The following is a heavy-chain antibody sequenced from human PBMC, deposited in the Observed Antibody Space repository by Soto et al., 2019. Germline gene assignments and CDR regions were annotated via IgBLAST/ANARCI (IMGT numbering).Heavy chain of an antibody. CDR2: IYYSGST. J-gene: IGHJ5*02. CDR3: ARQRARRGWFDP. CDR1: GGSISSSSYY. V-gene: IGHV4-39*01. D-gene: IGHD1-26*01. Sequence: SETLSLTCTVSGGSISSSSYYWGWIRQPPGKGLEWIGSIYYSGSTYYNPSLKSRVTISVDTSKNQFSLKLSSVTAADTAVYYCARQRARRGWFDPWGQGTLVTVSS.